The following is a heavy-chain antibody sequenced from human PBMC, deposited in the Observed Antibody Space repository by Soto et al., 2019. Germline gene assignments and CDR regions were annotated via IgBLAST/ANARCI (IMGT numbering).Heavy chain of an antibody. CDR2: ISAYNGNT. D-gene: IGHD3-10*01. V-gene: IGHV1-18*01. CDR1: GYTFTSYG. CDR3: ARERGALVRGVSPFDY. J-gene: IGHJ4*02. Sequence: QVQLVQSGAEVKKPGASVKVSCKASGYTFTSYGISWVRQAPGQGLAWMGCISAYNGNTNYAQKLKGRVTMTTDTSTSTAYMELRSLRSDDTAVYYCARERGALVRGVSPFDYWGQGTLVTVSS.